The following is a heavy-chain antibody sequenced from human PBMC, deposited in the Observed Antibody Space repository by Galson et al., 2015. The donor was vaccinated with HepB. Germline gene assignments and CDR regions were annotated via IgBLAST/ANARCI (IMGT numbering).Heavy chain of an antibody. Sequence: QSGAEVIKPGESLKISCTGSGYSFLSYWITWVRQMPGEGLEWVGRIDPSDSYVTYSPSFQAHVTMSVEKSFSTAYLQCISLKASDPDLYYCACHGGGGGAEHPVRLDFEYWGQGTLVTVSS. CDR3: ACHGGGGGAEHPVRLDFEY. D-gene: IGHD1-26*01. V-gene: IGHV5-10-1*01. CDR2: IDPSDSYV. CDR1: GYSFLSYW. J-gene: IGHJ4*02.